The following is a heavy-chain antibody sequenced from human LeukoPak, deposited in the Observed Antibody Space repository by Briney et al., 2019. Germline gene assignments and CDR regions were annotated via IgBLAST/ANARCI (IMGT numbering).Heavy chain of an antibody. CDR2: INPSGGST. J-gene: IGHJ4*02. CDR1: GYTFTSYY. D-gene: IGHD3-22*01. Sequence: GASVKVSCKASGYTFTSYYMHWVRQAPGQGLEWMGIINPSGGSTSYAQKFQGRVTMTRDTSTSTVYMELSSLRSDDTAVYYCARVRTYYYDSSGYYGDYWGQGTLVTVSS. CDR3: ARVRTYYYDSSGYYGDY. V-gene: IGHV1-46*01.